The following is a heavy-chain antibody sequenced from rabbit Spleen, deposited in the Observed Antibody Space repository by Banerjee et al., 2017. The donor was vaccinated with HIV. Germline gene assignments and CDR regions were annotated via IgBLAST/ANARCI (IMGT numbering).Heavy chain of an antibody. D-gene: IGHD8-1*01. J-gene: IGHJ6*01. CDR2: IDTGSSGFT. Sequence: QEQLEESGGGLVQPEGSLTLACTASGFSFSGTYYMCWVRQAPGKGLEWIACIDTGSSGFTYFARWAKGRFTISKTSSTTVTLQMTSLTAADTATYFCARDTGSSFSSYGMDLWGPGTLVTVS. V-gene: IGHV1S45*01. CDR3: ARDTGSSFSSYGMDL. CDR1: GFSFSGTYY.